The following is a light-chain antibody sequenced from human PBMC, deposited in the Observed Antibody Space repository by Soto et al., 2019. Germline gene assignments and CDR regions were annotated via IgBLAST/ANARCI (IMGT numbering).Light chain of an antibody. J-gene: IGKJ4*01. V-gene: IGKV3-15*01. CDR1: QSVSSN. Sequence: IVMTQSPATLSVSPGERATLSCRASQSVSSNLAWYQQKPGQAPRLLIYGASTRATGIPARFSGSGSGTEFTLTISSLQSEDFAVYYCQQYNNWLLLTFGGGTKVDI. CDR3: QQYNNWLLLT. CDR2: GAS.